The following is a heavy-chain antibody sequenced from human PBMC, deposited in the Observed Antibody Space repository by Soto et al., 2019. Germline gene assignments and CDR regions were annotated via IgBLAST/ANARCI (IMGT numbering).Heavy chain of an antibody. Sequence: SETLSLTCAVYGGSFSGYYWSWIRQPPGKGLEWIGEINHSGSTNYNPSLKSRVTISVDTSKNQFSLKLSSVTAADTAVYYCARAEGTNRHYDYWGQGTLVTVSS. CDR2: INHSGST. CDR1: GGSFSGYY. V-gene: IGHV4-34*01. J-gene: IGHJ4*02. D-gene: IGHD2-8*01. CDR3: ARAEGTNRHYDY.